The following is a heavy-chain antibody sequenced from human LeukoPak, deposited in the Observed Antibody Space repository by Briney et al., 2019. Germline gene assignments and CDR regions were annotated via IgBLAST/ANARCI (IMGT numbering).Heavy chain of an antibody. Sequence: SETLSLTCTVSGGSISSYYWSWIRQPPGKGLEWIGYIYTSGSTNYNPSLKSRVTISVDTSKNQFSLKLSSVTAADTAVYYCARAGRNYYYMDVWGKGTTVTVSS. D-gene: IGHD1-14*01. CDR1: GGSISSYY. V-gene: IGHV4-4*09. J-gene: IGHJ6*03. CDR3: ARAGRNYYYMDV. CDR2: IYTSGST.